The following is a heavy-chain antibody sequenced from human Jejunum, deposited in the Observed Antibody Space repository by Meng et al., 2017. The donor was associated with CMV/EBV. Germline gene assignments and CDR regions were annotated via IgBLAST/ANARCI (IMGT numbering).Heavy chain of an antibody. CDR2: MNPNSGNT. J-gene: IGHJ6*02. V-gene: IGHV1-8*01. CDR3: ARALKCSSTSCYTKYYYGMDV. Sequence: GVNWVRQAPGQGLEWMGWMNPNSGNTGYAQKFQGRVTMTRNTSISTAYMELSSLRSEDTAVYYCARALKCSSTSCYTKYYYGMDVWGQGTTVTVSS. CDR1: G. D-gene: IGHD2-2*02.